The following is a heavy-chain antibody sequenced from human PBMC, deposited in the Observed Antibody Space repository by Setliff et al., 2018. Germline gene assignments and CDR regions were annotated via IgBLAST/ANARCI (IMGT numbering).Heavy chain of an antibody. CDR2: INHSGST. D-gene: IGHD3-10*01. CDR3: ARDPGFRSGTWSLDL. Sequence: SETLSLTCAVYGGSFSGYSWTWIRQPPGKGLEWIGDINHSGSTNYSPSLKSRVTISVDTSKNQFSLKLGSVTAADTAVYYCARDPGFRSGTWSLDLWGQGTQVTVSS. CDR1: GGSFSGYS. V-gene: IGHV4-34*01. J-gene: IGHJ5*02.